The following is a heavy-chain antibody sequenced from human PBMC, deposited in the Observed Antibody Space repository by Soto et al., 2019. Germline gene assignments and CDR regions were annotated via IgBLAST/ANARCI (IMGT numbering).Heavy chain of an antibody. CDR3: VKNSYYELLTGFAYFDY. D-gene: IGHD3-9*01. CDR1: GFTFSRYG. V-gene: IGHV3-30*18. J-gene: IGHJ4*02. CDR2: MSHDGSNK. Sequence: GGTLRLSCIASGFTFSRYGMHWVRQAPGKGLEWVAVMSHDGSNKWYADSVEGRFDVSRDNSKNTLFLEMNSLRAEDTGLYYCVKNSYYELLTGFAYFDYWGQG.